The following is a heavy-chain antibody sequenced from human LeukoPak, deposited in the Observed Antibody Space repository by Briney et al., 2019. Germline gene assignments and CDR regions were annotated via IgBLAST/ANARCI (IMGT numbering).Heavy chain of an antibody. Sequence: SETLSLTCTVSGGSVSSGSYYWGWIRQPPGKGPEWIGYIYYSGSTNYNPSLKSRVTLSVDTSKNQFSLKLSSVTAADTAVYYCARVQYSYDRSGYYYQYYFDSWGQGTLVTVSS. CDR2: IYYSGST. D-gene: IGHD3-22*01. J-gene: IGHJ4*02. CDR1: GGSVSSGSYY. V-gene: IGHV4-61*01. CDR3: ARVQYSYDRSGYYYQYYFDS.